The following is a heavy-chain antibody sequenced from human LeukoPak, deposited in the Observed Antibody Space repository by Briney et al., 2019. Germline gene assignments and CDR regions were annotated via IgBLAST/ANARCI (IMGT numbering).Heavy chain of an antibody. CDR3: ALSDRYSSGWYDIDY. V-gene: IGHV1-46*01. Sequence: ASVKVSCKASGYTFTSYYMHWVRQAPAQGLEWMGIINPSGGSTSYAQKFQGRVTMTRDTSTSTVYMELSSLSSEDTAVYYCALSDRYSSGWYDIDYWGQGTLVTVSS. CDR1: GYTFTSYY. CDR2: INPSGGST. J-gene: IGHJ4*02. D-gene: IGHD6-19*01.